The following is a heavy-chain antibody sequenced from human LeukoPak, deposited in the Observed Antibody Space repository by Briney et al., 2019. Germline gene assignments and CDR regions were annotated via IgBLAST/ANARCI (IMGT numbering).Heavy chain of an antibody. J-gene: IGHJ4*02. D-gene: IGHD2-15*01. Sequence: PSETLSLTCGVYGGSFSGYYWSWIRQPPGKGLEWIGEINHSGSTNYNPSLKSRVTISADKSKNQSSLKLSSVTAADTAVYYCARLWSTDCSAGTCPHQPNYWGQGTLVTVSS. CDR1: GGSFSGYY. CDR3: ARLWSTDCSAGTCPHQPNY. V-gene: IGHV4-34*01. CDR2: INHSGST.